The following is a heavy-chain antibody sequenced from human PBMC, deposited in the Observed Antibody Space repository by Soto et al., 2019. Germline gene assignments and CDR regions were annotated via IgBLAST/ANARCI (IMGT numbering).Heavy chain of an antibody. CDR2: IYWDDDK. CDR3: AHRPIVVAGTRGFAWFDP. J-gene: IGHJ5*02. V-gene: IGHV2-5*02. D-gene: IGHD6-19*01. Sequence: HITLKASAPTLVQPPQPLTLTCTLPASPLSTPGPGLGSIRQPPGKPLQCPPFIYWDDDKRYSPSLKSRLTITKDTSKNQVVLTMTNMDRVDTAAYCCAHRPIVVAGTRGFAWFDPWGQGTVVTVSS. CDR1: ASPLSTPGPG.